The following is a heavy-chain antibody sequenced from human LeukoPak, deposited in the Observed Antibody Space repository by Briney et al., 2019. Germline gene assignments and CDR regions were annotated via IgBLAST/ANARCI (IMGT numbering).Heavy chain of an antibody. Sequence: GRSLRLSCAVSGISVSSYAVHWVRQAPGKGLEWVAVMPQDGSNEHYADSVKGRFTISRDMSKNTAFLLMNSLRGEDTAVYYCARAGSSGSYYMYYGMDVWGQGTTVVVSS. D-gene: IGHD6-19*01. CDR3: ARAGSSGSYYMYYGMDV. CDR2: MPQDGSNE. J-gene: IGHJ6*02. V-gene: IGHV3-30*04. CDR1: GISVSSYA.